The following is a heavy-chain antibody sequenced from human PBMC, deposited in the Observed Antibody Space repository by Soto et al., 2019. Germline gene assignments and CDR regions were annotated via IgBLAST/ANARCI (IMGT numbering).Heavy chain of an antibody. CDR1: GFTFSSYL. V-gene: IGHV3-74*01. D-gene: IGHD3-3*01. CDR2: INSDGSST. CDR3: ARGVPIRFHWFDP. Sequence: GGSLRLSCAASGFTFSSYLMHWVRQSPGKGLVWVSRINSDGSSTSYADSVKGRFTISRDNAKNTLYLQMNSLRAEDTAVYYCARGVPIRFHWFDPWGQGTLVTVSS. J-gene: IGHJ5*02.